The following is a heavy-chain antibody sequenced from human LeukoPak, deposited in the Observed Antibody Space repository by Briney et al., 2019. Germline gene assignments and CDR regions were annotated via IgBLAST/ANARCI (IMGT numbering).Heavy chain of an antibody. J-gene: IGHJ5*02. D-gene: IGHD6-13*01. CDR3: ATVTSSSWGNWFDP. CDR2: INPNSGGT. V-gene: IGHV1-2*02. Sequence: ASVKVSCKASGYTFTGYYMHWVRQAPGQGLEWMGWINPNSGGTNYAQKFQGRVTMTRDTSIRTAYMELSRLRSDDTAVYYCATVTSSSWGNWFDPWGQGTLVTVSS. CDR1: GYTFTGYY.